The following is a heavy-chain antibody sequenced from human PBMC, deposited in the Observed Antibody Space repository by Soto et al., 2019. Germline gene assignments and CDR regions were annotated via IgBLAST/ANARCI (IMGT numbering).Heavy chain of an antibody. D-gene: IGHD6-13*01. J-gene: IGHJ6*02. CDR2: IYFDDTT. Sequence: EVQLVESGGGLVHPGGSLRLSCAASGLTVRTNYMTWVRQAPGKGLEWVSMIYFDDTTHYADSVKGRFTISRDSSKNTLFLHMNSLRAEDTAVYYCARDFDTSREAWAYYGMDVWGQGTTVTVSS. CDR1: GLTVRTNY. CDR3: ARDFDTSREAWAYYGMDV. V-gene: IGHV3-66*01.